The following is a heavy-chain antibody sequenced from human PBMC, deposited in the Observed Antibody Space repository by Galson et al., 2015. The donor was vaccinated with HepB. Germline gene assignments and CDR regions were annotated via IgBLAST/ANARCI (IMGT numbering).Heavy chain of an antibody. J-gene: IGHJ4*02. V-gene: IGHV3-64D*06. D-gene: IGHD5-18*01. Sequence: SLRLSCAASGFTFSTYSMHWVRQAPGKGLEYLSSIGTGEHSRYYADSVKGRFTISRDNSKNTVYLRLNSLRLEDTAVYYCVRGYSFFLFDYWGQGTLVTVSS. CDR3: VRGYSFFLFDY. CDR2: IGTGEHSR. CDR1: GFTFSTYS.